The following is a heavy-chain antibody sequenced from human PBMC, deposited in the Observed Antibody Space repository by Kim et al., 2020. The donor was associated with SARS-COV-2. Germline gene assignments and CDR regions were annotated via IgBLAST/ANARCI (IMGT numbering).Heavy chain of an antibody. CDR3: ARLYGSGSYYNGRDY. CDR2: IYPGDSDT. Sequence: GESLKISCKGSGYSFTSYWIGWVRQMPGKGLEWMGIIYPGDSDTRYIPSFQGQVTISADKSISTAYLQWSSLKASDTAMYYCARLYGSGSYYNGRDYWGQGTLVTVSS. J-gene: IGHJ4*02. D-gene: IGHD3-10*01. CDR1: GYSFTSYW. V-gene: IGHV5-51*01.